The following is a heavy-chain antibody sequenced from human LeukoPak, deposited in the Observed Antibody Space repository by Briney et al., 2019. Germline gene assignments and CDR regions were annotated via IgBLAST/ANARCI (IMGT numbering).Heavy chain of an antibody. CDR3: ARGRGYSSSWERNWFDP. J-gene: IGHJ5*02. CDR1: GGTFSSYA. D-gene: IGHD6-13*01. Sequence: VASVKVSCKASGGTFSSYAISWVRQAPGQGLEWMGGIIPIFGTANYAQKFQGRVTITTDESTSTDYMELSSLRSEDTAVYYCARGRGYSSSWERNWFDPWGQGTLVTVSS. CDR2: IIPIFGTA. V-gene: IGHV1-69*05.